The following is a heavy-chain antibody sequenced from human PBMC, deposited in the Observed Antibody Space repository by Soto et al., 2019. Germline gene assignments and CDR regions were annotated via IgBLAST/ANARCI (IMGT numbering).Heavy chain of an antibody. CDR2: TSGDGRIM. V-gene: IGHV3-64*02. CDR1: GFTFSSYP. CDR3: ATGRAAYYWES. D-gene: IGHD3-10*01. J-gene: IGHJ6*04. Sequence: WESLSLSCATSGFTFSSYPMHWVRQAPGKGLEHVSSTSGDGRIMYYLDSVKGRFTISRDNSKNKLYLPMGSLRTEDMAVYYCATGRAAYYWESWGKGATVSVSS.